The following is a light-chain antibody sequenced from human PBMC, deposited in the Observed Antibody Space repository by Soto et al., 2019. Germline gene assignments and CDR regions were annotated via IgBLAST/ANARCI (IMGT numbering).Light chain of an antibody. CDR3: MQALQTQFT. CDR2: LGS. V-gene: IGKV2-28*01. J-gene: IGKJ3*01. CDR1: QSLLHSNGYNY. Sequence: DIVMTQSPLSLPVTPGEPASISCRSSQSLLHSNGYNYLDWYLQKPGQSPQLLIYLGSNRASGVHDRFSGSGSGTDFTLKISRVEAEDVGVYYCMQALQTQFTFGPGTKVDIK.